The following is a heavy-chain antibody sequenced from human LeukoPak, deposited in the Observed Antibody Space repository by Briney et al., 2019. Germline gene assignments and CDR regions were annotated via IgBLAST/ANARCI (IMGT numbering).Heavy chain of an antibody. CDR3: ARGMDYDILTDPPYYYGMDV. V-gene: IGHV3-30*04. D-gene: IGHD3-9*01. Sequence: PGGSLRLSCAASGFTFSSYAMHWVRQAPGKGLEWVAVISYDGSNKYYADSVKGRFTISRDNSKNTLYLQMNSLRAEDTAVYYCARGMDYDILTDPPYYYGMDVWGQGTTVTVSS. J-gene: IGHJ6*02. CDR1: GFTFSSYA. CDR2: ISYDGSNK.